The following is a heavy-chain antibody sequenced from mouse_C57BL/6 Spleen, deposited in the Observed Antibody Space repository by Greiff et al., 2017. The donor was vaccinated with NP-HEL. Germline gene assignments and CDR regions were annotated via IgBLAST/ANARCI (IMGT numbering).Heavy chain of an antibody. V-gene: IGHV7-3*01. CDR2: IRNKANGYTT. CDR3: ARNYYGSSGFFAY. CDR1: GFTFTDYY. Sequence: EVQRVESGGGLVQPGGSLSLSCAASGFTFTDYYMSWVRQPPGKALEWLGFIRNKANGYTTEYSASVKGRFTISRDNSQSILYLQMNALRAEDSATYYCARNYYGSSGFFAYWGQGTLVTVSA. J-gene: IGHJ3*01. D-gene: IGHD1-1*01.